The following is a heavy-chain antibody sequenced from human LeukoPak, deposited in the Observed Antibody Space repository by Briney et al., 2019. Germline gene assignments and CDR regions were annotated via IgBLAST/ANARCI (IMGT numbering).Heavy chain of an antibody. Sequence: ASVKVSCKASGYTFTSYGISWVRQAPGQGLEWMGWISAYNGNTNYAQKLQGRVTMTTDTSTRTAYMELRSLRSDDTAVYYCARGSRRVYYYDSSGSDFDYWGQGTLVTVSS. CDR1: GYTFTSYG. J-gene: IGHJ4*02. CDR3: ARGSRRVYYYDSSGSDFDY. V-gene: IGHV1-18*01. CDR2: ISAYNGNT. D-gene: IGHD3-22*01.